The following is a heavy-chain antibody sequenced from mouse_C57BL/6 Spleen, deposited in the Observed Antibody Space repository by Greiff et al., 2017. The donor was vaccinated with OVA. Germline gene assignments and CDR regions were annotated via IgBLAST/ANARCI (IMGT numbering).Heavy chain of an antibody. CDR3: AREGHYYGSSYDY. Sequence: QVQLKQPGTELVKPGASVKLSCKASGYTFTSYWMHWVKQRPGQGLEWIGNINPSNGGTNYNEKFKSKATLTVDKSSSTAYMQLSRLTSEDSAVYYCAREGHYYGSSYDYWGQGTTLTVSS. CDR1: GYTFTSYW. J-gene: IGHJ2*01. CDR2: INPSNGGT. D-gene: IGHD1-1*01. V-gene: IGHV1-53*01.